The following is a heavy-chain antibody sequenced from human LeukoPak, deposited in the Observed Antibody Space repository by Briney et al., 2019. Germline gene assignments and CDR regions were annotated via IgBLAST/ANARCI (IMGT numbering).Heavy chain of an antibody. CDR2: ISSSGSTI. J-gene: IGHJ4*02. CDR1: GFTFSDYY. Sequence: PGGSLRLSFAASGFTFSDYYMSWIRQAPGKGLEWVSYISSSGSTIYYADSVKGRFTISRDNAKNSLYLQMNSLRAEDTAVYYCARDPSPPYYYDSSGYFGYWGQGTLVTVSS. CDR3: ARDPSPPYYYDSSGYFGY. V-gene: IGHV3-11*04. D-gene: IGHD3-22*01.